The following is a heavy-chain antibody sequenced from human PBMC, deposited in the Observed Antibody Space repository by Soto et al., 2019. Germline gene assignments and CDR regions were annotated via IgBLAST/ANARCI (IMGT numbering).Heavy chain of an antibody. J-gene: IGHJ3*02. CDR3: AAGDYICGTPQAFDI. V-gene: IGHV1-58*01. Sequence: SVKVSCKASGFTFTSSALQWVRQARGQRLEWIGWIVVGSGNTNYAQKFQERVTITRDMSTSTAYMELSSLRSEDTAVYYCAAGDYICGTPQAFDIWGQGTMDTVSS. D-gene: IGHD3-16*01. CDR1: GFTFTSSA. CDR2: IVVGSGNT.